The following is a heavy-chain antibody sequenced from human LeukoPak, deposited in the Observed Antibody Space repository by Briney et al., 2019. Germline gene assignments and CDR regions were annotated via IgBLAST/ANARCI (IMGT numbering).Heavy chain of an antibody. CDR3: ARSGGNYYSI. D-gene: IGHD1-26*01. CDR1: GYRFTSYW. V-gene: IGHV5-51*01. CDR2: IYPGDSDT. Sequence: GASLKISSKGSGYRFTSYWIGWVRQMPGKGLEWMGIIYPGDSDTIYSPSFQGQVTISADKSTSTANLQWSSLKASDTAMYYCARSGGNYYSIWGQGTMVTVSS. J-gene: IGHJ3*02.